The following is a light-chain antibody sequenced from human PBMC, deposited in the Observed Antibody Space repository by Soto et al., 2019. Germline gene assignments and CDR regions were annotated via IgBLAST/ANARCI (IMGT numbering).Light chain of an antibody. J-gene: IGKJ1*01. V-gene: IGKV1-27*01. CDR3: QKYNSAPWT. Sequence: DIQMTQSPSSLSTSVVDGVTITCRASQGISNYLAWYQQKPGKVPKLLIYAASTLQSGVPSRFSGSGSGTDFTLTISSLQPEDVATYYCQKYNSAPWTFGQGTRWIS. CDR1: QGISNY. CDR2: AAS.